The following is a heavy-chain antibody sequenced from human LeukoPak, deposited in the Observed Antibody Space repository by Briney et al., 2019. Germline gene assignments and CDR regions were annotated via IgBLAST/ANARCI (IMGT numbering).Heavy chain of an antibody. J-gene: IGHJ6*03. CDR2: IYHSGST. Sequence: SGTLSLTCAVSGGSISSSNWWSWVRQPPGKGLEWIGEIYHSGSTNYNPSLKSRVTISVDTSKNQFSLKLSSVTAADTAVYYCARMLAGGSQDPFYKDYYYYYMDVWGKGTTVTVSS. CDR1: GGSISSSNW. D-gene: IGHD1-26*01. CDR3: ARMLAGGSQDPFYKDYYYYYMDV. V-gene: IGHV4-4*02.